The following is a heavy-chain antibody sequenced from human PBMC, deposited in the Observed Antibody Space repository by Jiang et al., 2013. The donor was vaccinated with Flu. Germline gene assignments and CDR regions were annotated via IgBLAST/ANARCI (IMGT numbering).Heavy chain of an antibody. V-gene: IGHV2-70*04. D-gene: IGHD6-19*01. CDR1: GFSLSTSGMR. Sequence: TLTLTCTFSGFSLSTSGMRVSWIRQPPGKALEWLARIDWDDDKFYSTSLKTRLTISKDTSKNQVVLTMTNMDPVDTATYYCARGGLSGWDFDYWGQGTLVTVSS. CDR3: ARGGLSGWDFDY. CDR2: IDWDDDK. J-gene: IGHJ4*02.